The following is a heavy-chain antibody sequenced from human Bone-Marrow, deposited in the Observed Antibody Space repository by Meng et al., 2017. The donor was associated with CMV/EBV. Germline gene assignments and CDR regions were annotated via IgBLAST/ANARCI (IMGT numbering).Heavy chain of an antibody. D-gene: IGHD3-16*01. V-gene: IGHV4-59*01. CDR2: IYYSGST. J-gene: IGHJ2*01. CDR1: GGSISSYY. Sequence: SETLSLTCTVSGGSISSYYWSWIRQPPGKGLEWIGYIYYSGSTNYNPSLKSRVTISVDTSKNQFSLKLTSVTAADTAVYYCARPAAPSVMSWYLDLWGRGTLVTVSS. CDR3: ARPAAPSVMSWYLDL.